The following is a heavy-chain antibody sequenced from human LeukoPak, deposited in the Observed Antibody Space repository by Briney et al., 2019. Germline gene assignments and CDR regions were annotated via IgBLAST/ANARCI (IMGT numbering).Heavy chain of an antibody. V-gene: IGHV4-59*01. CDR2: KDYSGST. D-gene: IGHD6-13*01. CDR1: GGSISRYY. Sequence: SETLSLTCTVSGGSISRYYWSWIRQPPGKGLEWIGYKDYSGSTNYNRSLKSRVTISVDTSKNQFSLKLSSVTAADTAVYYCARGYFSSWYINWFDPWGQGTLVTVSS. CDR3: ARGYFSSWYINWFDP. J-gene: IGHJ5*02.